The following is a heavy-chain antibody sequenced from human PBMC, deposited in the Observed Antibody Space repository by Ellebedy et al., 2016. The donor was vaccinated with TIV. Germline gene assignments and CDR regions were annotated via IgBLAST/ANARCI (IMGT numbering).Heavy chain of an antibody. V-gene: IGHV3-74*01. CDR3: ARAGSSGWEAYFDL. Sequence: PGGSLRLSCAASGFTFTQYWLHWVRQAPGKGPVWVSRINSDGSSTTYADSVKGRSTISRDNAKNTLYLQMNSLRAEDTAVYYCARAGSSGWEAYFDLWGRGTLVTVSS. CDR1: GFTFTQYW. D-gene: IGHD6-19*01. CDR2: INSDGSST. J-gene: IGHJ2*01.